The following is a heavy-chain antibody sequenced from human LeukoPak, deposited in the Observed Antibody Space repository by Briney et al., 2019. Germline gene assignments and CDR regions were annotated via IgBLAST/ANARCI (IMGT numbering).Heavy chain of an antibody. CDR3: ARLSKGRYFDYVFDY. V-gene: IGHV4-39*01. D-gene: IGHD3-9*01. CDR2: INYIGST. CDR1: GGSVSSGNYL. Sequence: SETLSLTCSVSGGSVSSGNYLWGWIRQPPGKGLEWIGNINYIGSTAYNPSLKSRATMSVDTSKNQFSLKMTSVTAADTAVYYCARLSKGRYFDYVFDYWGQGTLVTVSS. J-gene: IGHJ4*02.